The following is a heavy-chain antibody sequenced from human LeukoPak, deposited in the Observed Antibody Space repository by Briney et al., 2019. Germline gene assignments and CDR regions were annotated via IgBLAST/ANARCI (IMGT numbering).Heavy chain of an antibody. Sequence: SQTLSLTCTVSGGSISSGSYYWSWSRQPAGKGLEWIGRIYTSGSTNYNPSLKSRVTISVDTSKNQFSLKLSSVTAADTAVYYCARGTVGSRGFDYWGQGTLVTVSS. CDR3: ARGTVGSRGFDY. CDR1: GGSISSGSYY. CDR2: IYTSGST. J-gene: IGHJ4*02. D-gene: IGHD1-26*01. V-gene: IGHV4-61*02.